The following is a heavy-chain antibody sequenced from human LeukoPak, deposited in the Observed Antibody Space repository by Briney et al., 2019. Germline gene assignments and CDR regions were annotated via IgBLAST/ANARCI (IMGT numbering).Heavy chain of an antibody. CDR3: AKDGYGDYGFDY. CDR1: GFTFSSYT. D-gene: IGHD4-17*01. CDR2: ISGSGGST. V-gene: IGHV3-23*01. J-gene: IGHJ4*02. Sequence: GGSLRLSCAASGFTFSSYTMNWVRLAPGKGLEWVSTISGSGGSTYYADSVKGRFTISRDNSKNTLFLQMNSLRAEDTAVYYCAKDGYGDYGFDYWGQGTLVTVSS.